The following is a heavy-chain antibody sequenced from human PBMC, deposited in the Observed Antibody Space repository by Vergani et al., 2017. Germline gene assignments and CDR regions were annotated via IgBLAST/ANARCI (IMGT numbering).Heavy chain of an antibody. CDR1: GGSFNTYY. CDR3: ARVMYRDEAATGYRLEGMDI. CDR2: IYSTGST. D-gene: IGHD3-9*01. V-gene: IGHV4-59*13. J-gene: IGHJ6*01. Sequence: QVQLEESGPGLVKPSETLSLTFTVSGGSFNTYYWSWIRQSPGKLLEWIGYIYSTGSTNYNPSLNSRVTMSVDTSKNQFSIKLRSVTAADTAVYFCARVMYRDEAATGYRLEGMDIWGQGTTVTICS.